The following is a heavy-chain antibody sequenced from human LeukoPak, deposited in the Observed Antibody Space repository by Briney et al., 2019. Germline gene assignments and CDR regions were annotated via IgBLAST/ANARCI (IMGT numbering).Heavy chain of an antibody. J-gene: IGHJ4*02. CDR1: GYTFSSYG. Sequence: GAAVKVSCKASGYTFSSYGISWVRQAPGQGREWVGWISAYNGNTHYAQKLQDRVTLTTDTSTSTAYMELRSLTSDYTAVYYCARDRHYYDSLDYWGQGTMVTVSS. V-gene: IGHV1-18*01. CDR3: ARDRHYYDSLDY. CDR2: ISAYNGNT. D-gene: IGHD3-22*01.